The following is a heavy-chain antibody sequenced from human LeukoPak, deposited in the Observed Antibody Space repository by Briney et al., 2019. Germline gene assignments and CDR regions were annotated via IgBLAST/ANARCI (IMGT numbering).Heavy chain of an antibody. CDR1: GFTFSSYG. V-gene: IGHV3-30*02. Sequence: PGGSLRLSCAASGFTFSSYGMHWVRQAPGKGLEWVAFIRYDGSNKYYADSVKGRFTISRDNSKNTLYLQMNSLRAEDTAVYYCAKNVVPAAISYMDVWGKGTTVTVSS. D-gene: IGHD2-2*02. J-gene: IGHJ6*03. CDR2: IRYDGSNK. CDR3: AKNVVPAAISYMDV.